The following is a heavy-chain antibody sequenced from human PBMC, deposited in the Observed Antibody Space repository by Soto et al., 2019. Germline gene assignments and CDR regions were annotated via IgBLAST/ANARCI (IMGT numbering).Heavy chain of an antibody. Sequence: EVQLVESGGGLVQPGGSLRLSCAASGFNVRSSYMSWVRQAPGKGLEWVSLIYSGGSTYYADSVKGRFTFSRDNSNNTLYLQMNSLRAADTAVYYCARSLLWFGELRYWGQGTLVTVSS. CDR1: GFNVRSSY. V-gene: IGHV3-66*01. J-gene: IGHJ4*02. D-gene: IGHD3-10*01. CDR3: ARSLLWFGELRY. CDR2: IYSGGST.